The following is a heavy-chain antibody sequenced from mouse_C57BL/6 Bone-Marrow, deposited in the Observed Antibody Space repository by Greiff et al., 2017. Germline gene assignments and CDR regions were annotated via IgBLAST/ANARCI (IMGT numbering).Heavy chain of an antibody. CDR1: GYSFTDYN. V-gene: IGHV1-39*01. CDR2: INPNYGTT. CDR3: ARGYDYDYAMDY. J-gene: IGHJ4*01. D-gene: IGHD2-4*01. Sequence: EVQLQQSGPELVKPGASVKISCKASGYSFTDYNMNWVKQSNGQSLEWIGVINPNYGTTSYNQKFKGKATLTVDQSSSTAYIQLNSLTSEYSAGYYCARGYDYDYAMDYWGKGTSVTVSS.